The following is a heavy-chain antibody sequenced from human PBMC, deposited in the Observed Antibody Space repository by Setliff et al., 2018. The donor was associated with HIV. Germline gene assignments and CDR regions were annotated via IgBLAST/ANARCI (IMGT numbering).Heavy chain of an antibody. Sequence: ASVKVSCKASGYTFTGYHMHWVRQAPGHGLEWMGWINPHSGGTKYAQKFQGRVTMTRDTSISAAYMELSRLRSDDTAVYYCARVDCSSTRCYAFDIWGQGTMVTVSS. CDR3: ARVDCSSTRCYAFDI. D-gene: IGHD2-2*01. CDR1: GYTFTGYH. J-gene: IGHJ3*02. CDR2: INPHSGGT. V-gene: IGHV1-2*02.